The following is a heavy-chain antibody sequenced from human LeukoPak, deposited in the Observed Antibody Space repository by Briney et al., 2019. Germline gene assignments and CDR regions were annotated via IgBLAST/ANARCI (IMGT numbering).Heavy chain of an antibody. CDR2: IYPGDSDT. D-gene: IGHD3-22*01. Sequence: GESLKISCKGFGYIFTNYWIGWVRQMPGKGLEWMGIIYPGDSDTRYSPSLQGQVTFSADKSVSTAYQQWSSLKASDTAMYYCARRSTDSSGYSQFDYWGQGTLVTVSS. CDR1: GYIFTNYW. J-gene: IGHJ4*02. V-gene: IGHV5-51*01. CDR3: ARRSTDSSGYSQFDY.